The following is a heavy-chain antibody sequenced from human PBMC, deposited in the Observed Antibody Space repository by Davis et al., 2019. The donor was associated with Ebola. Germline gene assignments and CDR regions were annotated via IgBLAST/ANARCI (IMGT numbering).Heavy chain of an antibody. V-gene: IGHV3-7*01. CDR1: GFTFSSYW. J-gene: IGHJ4*02. CDR2: IRQDGSEK. Sequence: PSETLSLTCAASGFTFSSYWMSWVRQAPGKGLEWVANIRQDGSEKYYVDSVKGRFTISRDYSKNTLYLQMNSLRAEDTAVYYCARGGLRLGELSLYGEYYWGQGTLVTVSS. D-gene: IGHD3-16*02. CDR3: ARGGLRLGELSLYGEYY.